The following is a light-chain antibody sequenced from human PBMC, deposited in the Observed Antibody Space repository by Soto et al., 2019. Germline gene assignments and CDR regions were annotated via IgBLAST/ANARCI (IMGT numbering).Light chain of an antibody. J-gene: IGKJ5*01. CDR3: QQYNSDSPIT. Sequence: DIQMTQSPSTLSAFVGDRVTITCRASQSISTWLAWYQQKPGKAPKLLIYHASGLESGVPSRFSGSGSGTEFTLTISGLQPDDFATYYCQQYNSDSPITFGQGTRLEI. V-gene: IGKV1-5*01. CDR2: HAS. CDR1: QSISTW.